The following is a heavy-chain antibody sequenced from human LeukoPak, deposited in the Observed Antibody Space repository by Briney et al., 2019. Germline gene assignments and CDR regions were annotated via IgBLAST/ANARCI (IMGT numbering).Heavy chain of an antibody. CDR3: ARAGPYSHNSFDY. V-gene: IGHV3-53*01. CDR1: GFTVSSNS. D-gene: IGHD1-1*01. CDR2: IYSRGDT. J-gene: IGHJ4*02. Sequence: GGSLRLSCAAPGFTVSSNSMNWVRQATGQGLEWVSVIYSRGDTNYADSVKGRFTISRDNSKNTLYLQMNSLRAEDTAVYYCARAGPYSHNSFDYWGQGTLVTVSS.